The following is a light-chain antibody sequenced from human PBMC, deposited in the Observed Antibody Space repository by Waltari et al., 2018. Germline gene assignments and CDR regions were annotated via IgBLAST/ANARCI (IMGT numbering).Light chain of an antibody. CDR1: SSDVGDYNY. CDR2: DVT. J-gene: IGLJ2*01. CDR3: CSYAGRYTFDVV. V-gene: IGLV2-11*01. Sequence: QSALTQPRSVSGSPGQSVTISCTGTSSDVGDYNYVSWYQQHPDKAPKPMIYDVTKRPSGVPDRFSGSKSGNTASLTISGLQAEDEADYYCCSYAGRYTFDVVFGGGTKLTVL.